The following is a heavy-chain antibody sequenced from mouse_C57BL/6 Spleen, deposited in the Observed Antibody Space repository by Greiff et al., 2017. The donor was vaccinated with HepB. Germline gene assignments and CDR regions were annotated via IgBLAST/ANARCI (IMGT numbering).Heavy chain of an antibody. CDR1: GYTFTGYW. Sequence: QVQLQQSGAELLKPGASVKLSCKATGYTFTGYWIEWVKQRPGHGLEWIGEILPGSGSTNYNEKFKGKATFTSDTSSNTAYMQLSSLTTEDSAIYYCARPGSSGYVEVWFAYWGQGTLVTVSA. CDR2: ILPGSGST. D-gene: IGHD3-2*02. J-gene: IGHJ3*01. V-gene: IGHV1-9*01. CDR3: ARPGSSGYVEVWFAY.